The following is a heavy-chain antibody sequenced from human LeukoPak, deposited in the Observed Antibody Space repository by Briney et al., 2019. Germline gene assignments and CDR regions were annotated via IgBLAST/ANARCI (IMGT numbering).Heavy chain of an antibody. CDR2: IIPMLGMA. V-gene: IGHV1-69*04. D-gene: IGHD5-18*01. CDR3: AGAIQLTDY. CDR1: GGTFSSYG. J-gene: IGHJ4*02. Sequence: SVKVSCKASGGTFSSYGISWVRQAPGQGLEWMGRIIPMLGMANYAQKFQGRVTITADKSTSTAYMELSSLRSEDTAVYYCAGAIQLTDYWGQGTLVTVSS.